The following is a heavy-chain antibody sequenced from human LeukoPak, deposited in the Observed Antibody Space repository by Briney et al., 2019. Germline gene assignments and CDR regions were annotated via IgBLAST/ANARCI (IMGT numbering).Heavy chain of an antibody. CDR1: GFTFSSYG. V-gene: IGHV3-30*18. CDR2: ISYDGSNK. D-gene: IGHD1-7*01. CDR3: AKGRGYNWNSGGFDY. J-gene: IGHJ4*02. Sequence: GGSLRLSCAASGFTFSSYGMHWVRQALGKGLEWVAVISYDGSNKYYADSVKGRFTISRDNSKNTLYLQMNSLRAEDTAVYYCAKGRGYNWNSGGFDYWGQGTLVTVSS.